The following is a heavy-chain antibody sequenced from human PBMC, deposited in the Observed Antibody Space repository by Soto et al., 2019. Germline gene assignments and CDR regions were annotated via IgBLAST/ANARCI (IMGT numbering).Heavy chain of an antibody. V-gene: IGHV3-74*01. J-gene: IGHJ3*02. CDR1: GFTFSSYW. CDR3: ARGGDSSYYDSSGYPAAFDI. CDR2: INRYGSST. Sequence: EVQLVESGGGLVQPGGSQRLSCEGSGFTFSSYWXHWVRQAPGKGLVWVSRINRYGSSTSYADSVKGRFTISRDNAKNTVYLQMNSLRAEDTAVYYCARGGDSSYYDSSGYPAAFDIWGQGTMVTVSS. D-gene: IGHD3-22*01.